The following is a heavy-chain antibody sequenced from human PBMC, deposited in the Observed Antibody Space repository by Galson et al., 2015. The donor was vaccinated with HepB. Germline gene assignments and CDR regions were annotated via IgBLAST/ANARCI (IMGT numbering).Heavy chain of an antibody. V-gene: IGHV3-23*01. CDR3: AKGPQQLAPSGYFDY. CDR2: ISGSAGST. CDR1: GFTFSSYA. Sequence: SLRLSCAASGFTFSSYAMSWVRQAPGKGLEWVSTISGSAGSTYYADSVKGRFTISRDNSKNRLYLQMNSLRAEDTAVYYCAKGPQQLAPSGYFDYWGQGTLVTVSS. D-gene: IGHD6-13*01. J-gene: IGHJ4*02.